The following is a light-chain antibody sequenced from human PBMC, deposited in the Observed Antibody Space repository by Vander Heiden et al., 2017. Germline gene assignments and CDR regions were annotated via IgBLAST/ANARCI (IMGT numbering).Light chain of an antibody. CDR1: QSVTSSH. V-gene: IGKV3-20*01. Sequence: IVLTHSPATLSLSPGERATLSCRASQSVTSSHVASYQQRPGQAPRLLIYGASIRATPIPDTLRGSPSGTDFTLTMNSLEPEDFAVYYCQEDEASLHT. J-gene: IGKJ2*01. CDR3: QEDEASLHT. CDR2: GAS.